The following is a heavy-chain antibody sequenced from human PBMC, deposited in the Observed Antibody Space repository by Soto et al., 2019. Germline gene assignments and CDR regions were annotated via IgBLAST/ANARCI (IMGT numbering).Heavy chain of an antibody. D-gene: IGHD3-22*01. J-gene: IGHJ4*02. CDR3: ARVVRDYYDSSGYYS. Sequence: ASVKVSCKAAGYTVTSYAMHWVRQAPGQRLEWMGWINAGNGNTKYSQKFQGRVTITRDTSASTAYMELSSLRSEDTAVYYCARVVRDYYDSSGYYSWGQGTLVTVSS. CDR2: INAGNGNT. V-gene: IGHV1-3*01. CDR1: GYTVTSYA.